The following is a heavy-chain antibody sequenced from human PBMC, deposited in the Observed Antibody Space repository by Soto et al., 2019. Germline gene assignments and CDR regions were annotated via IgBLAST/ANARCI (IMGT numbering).Heavy chain of an antibody. J-gene: IGHJ5*02. CDR1: GYTFTGYY. Sequence: ASVKVSCKASGYTFTGYYMHWVRQAPGQGLEWMGWISAYNGNTNYAQKLQGRVTMTTDTSTSTAYMELRSLRSDDTAVYYCARDRWSGYYLNWFDPWGQGTLVTVSS. V-gene: IGHV1-18*04. CDR2: ISAYNGNT. CDR3: ARDRWSGYYLNWFDP. D-gene: IGHD3-3*01.